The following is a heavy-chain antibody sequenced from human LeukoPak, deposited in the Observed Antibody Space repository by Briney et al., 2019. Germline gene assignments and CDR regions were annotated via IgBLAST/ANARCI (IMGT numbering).Heavy chain of an antibody. Sequence: GGSLRLSCAASGFTFSSYGMHWVRQAPGKGLEWVAVIWYDGSNKYYADSVKGRFTISRDNSKNTLYLQMNSLRAEDTAVYYCAREDQLLSFDYWGRGTLVTVSS. CDR2: IWYDGSNK. D-gene: IGHD2-2*01. CDR1: GFTFSSYG. V-gene: IGHV3-33*01. CDR3: AREDQLLSFDY. J-gene: IGHJ4*02.